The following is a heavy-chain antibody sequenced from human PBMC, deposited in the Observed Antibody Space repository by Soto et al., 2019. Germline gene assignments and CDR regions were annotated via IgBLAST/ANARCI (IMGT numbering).Heavy chain of an antibody. CDR2: INPNSGGT. CDR3: ARGPRQHCSGGSCYSIVYMDV. V-gene: IGHV1-2*04. Sequence: ASVKVSRKASGYTFTCYYMHWVRQAPGQGLEWMGWINPNSGGTNYAQKFQGWVTMTRDTSISTAYMELSRLRSDDTAVYYCARGPRQHCSGGSCYSIVYMDVWGKGTTVTVSS. CDR1: GYTFTCYY. J-gene: IGHJ6*03. D-gene: IGHD2-15*01.